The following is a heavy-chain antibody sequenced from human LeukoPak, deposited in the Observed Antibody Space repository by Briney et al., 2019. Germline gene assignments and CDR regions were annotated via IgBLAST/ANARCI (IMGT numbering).Heavy chain of an antibody. CDR3: ARGGDDYNWDY. J-gene: IGHJ4*02. CDR2: INPSGGGT. Sequence: ASVKVSCKASGYTFTNYYIHWVRQAPGQGLGWMGIINPSGGGTSYAQKFQGRVTMTRDTSTSTVYMELSSLRSEDTAVYYCARGGDDYNWDYWGQGTLVTVSS. D-gene: IGHD5-24*01. CDR1: GYTFTNYY. V-gene: IGHV1-46*01.